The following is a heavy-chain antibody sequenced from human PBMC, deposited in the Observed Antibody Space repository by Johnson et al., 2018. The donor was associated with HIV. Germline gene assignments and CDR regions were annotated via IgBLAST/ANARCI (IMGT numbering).Heavy chain of an antibody. J-gene: IGHJ3*02. V-gene: IGHV3-66*01. CDR2: IFSGGST. CDR1: GFTVSSNY. D-gene: IGHD5-24*01. Sequence: VQLVESGGGLVQPGGSLRLSCAASGFTVSSNYMSWVRQAPGKGLEWVSVIFSGGSTYYADSVNGRFTISRDNSKNTLYLQMNSLRAEDTALYYCARACRDGYTCDAFDIWGQGTMVTVSS. CDR3: ARACRDGYTCDAFDI.